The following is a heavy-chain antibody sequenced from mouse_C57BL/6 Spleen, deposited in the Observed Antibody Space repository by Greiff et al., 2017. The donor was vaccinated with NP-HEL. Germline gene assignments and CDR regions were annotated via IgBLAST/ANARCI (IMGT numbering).Heavy chain of an antibody. Sequence: VQLQQSGPELVKPGASVKISCKASGYAFSSSWMNWVKQRPGKGLEWIGRIYPGDGDTNYNGKFKGKATLTADKSSSTAYMQLSSLTSEDSAVYFCARRGGSSPHFDYWGQGTTLTVSS. D-gene: IGHD1-1*01. CDR1: GYAFSSSW. J-gene: IGHJ2*01. CDR2: IYPGDGDT. CDR3: ARRGGSSPHFDY. V-gene: IGHV1-82*01.